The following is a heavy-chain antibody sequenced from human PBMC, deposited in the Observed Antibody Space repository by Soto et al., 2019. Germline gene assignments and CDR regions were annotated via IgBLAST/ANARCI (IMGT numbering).Heavy chain of an antibody. Sequence: GGSLRLSCAASGFTFSSYWMSWVRQAPGKGLEWVANIKQDGSEKYYVDSVKGRFTISRDNAKNSLYLQMNSLRAEDTAVYYCARDFSHGYCSGGSCYREDYYYYMDVWGKGTTVTVSS. J-gene: IGHJ6*03. V-gene: IGHV3-7*01. CDR2: IKQDGSEK. CDR1: GFTFSSYW. CDR3: ARDFSHGYCSGGSCYREDYYYYMDV. D-gene: IGHD2-15*01.